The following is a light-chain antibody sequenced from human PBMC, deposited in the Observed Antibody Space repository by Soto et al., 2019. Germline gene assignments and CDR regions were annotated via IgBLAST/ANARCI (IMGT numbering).Light chain of an antibody. CDR2: DAS. J-gene: IGKJ1*01. V-gene: IGKV3-20*01. CDR3: QQYGNSPQT. Sequence: EIVLTQSPGTLSLSPGERATLSCRASQTVSNNYLAWYQQKPGQAPRLLIYDASSRATGFPDRFSGSGSGTDFTLTIGRLEPEDFAVYYCQQYGNSPQTFGQGTKVDIK. CDR1: QTVSNNY.